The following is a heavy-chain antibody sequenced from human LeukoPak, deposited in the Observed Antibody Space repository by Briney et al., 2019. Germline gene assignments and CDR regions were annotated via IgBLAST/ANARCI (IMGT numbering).Heavy chain of an antibody. J-gene: IGHJ4*02. D-gene: IGHD3-22*01. CDR3: AKRADSSGYYYFDY. V-gene: IGHV3-23*01. Sequence: GGSLRLSCAASGFTFSSYAMSWVRQAPGKGLEWVSSISSSGGNTYYSDSVKGRFTISRDNSKNTLYLQMNSLRAEDTAVYYCAKRADSSGYYYFDYWGQGTLVTVSS. CDR1: GFTFSSYA. CDR2: ISSSGGNT.